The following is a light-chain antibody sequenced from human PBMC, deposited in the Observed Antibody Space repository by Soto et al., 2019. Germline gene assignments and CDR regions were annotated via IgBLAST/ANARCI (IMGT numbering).Light chain of an antibody. CDR2: EVG. CDR3: SSYTTISARYV. Sequence: QSALTQPASVSGSPGQSITISCTGTSSDIGGYNYVSWYQQHPGKAPKLMIYEVGNRPSGISNRFSGSKSGNTASLTISGLQAEDEADYYCSSYTTISARYVFGSGTKVTVL. CDR1: SSDIGGYNY. J-gene: IGLJ1*01. V-gene: IGLV2-14*01.